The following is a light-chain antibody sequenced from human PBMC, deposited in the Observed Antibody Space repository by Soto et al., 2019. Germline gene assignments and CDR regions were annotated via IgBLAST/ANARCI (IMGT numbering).Light chain of an antibody. CDR2: EVS. J-gene: IGLJ2*01. V-gene: IGLV2-18*02. CDR1: SSDVGSYDR. CDR3: SSYISSSTPVL. Sequence: ALTQPPSVSGSPGQSVTISCTGASSDVGSYDRVSWYQQPPGTAPKLMIYEVSNRPSGVPDRFSGSKSGNTASLTISGLQAEDEADYYCSSYISSSTPVLFGGGTKLTVL.